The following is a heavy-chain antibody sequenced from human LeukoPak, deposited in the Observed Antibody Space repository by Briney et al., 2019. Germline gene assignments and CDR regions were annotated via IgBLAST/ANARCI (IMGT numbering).Heavy chain of an antibody. CDR3: ARGRAEMGGYSYGYYFDY. CDR2: ISSSSSYI. CDR1: GFTFSSYS. D-gene: IGHD5-18*01. J-gene: IGHJ4*02. V-gene: IGHV3-21*01. Sequence: GGSPRLSCAASGFTFSSYSMNWVRQAPGKGLEWVSSISSSSSYIYYADSVKGRFTISRDNAKNSLYLQMNSLRAEDTAVYYCARGRAEMGGYSYGYYFDYWGQGTLVTVSS.